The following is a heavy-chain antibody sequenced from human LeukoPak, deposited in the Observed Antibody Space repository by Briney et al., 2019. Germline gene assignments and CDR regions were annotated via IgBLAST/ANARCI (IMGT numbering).Heavy chain of an antibody. CDR3: AKDPHDSSGWYRGVEY. CDR1: GFTFSRYD. V-gene: IGHV3-13*01. D-gene: IGHD6-19*01. J-gene: IGHJ4*02. CDR2: IGSAGDT. Sequence: GGSLRLSCAASGFTFSRYDMHWVRQTTGKGLEWVSAIGSAGDTYYPGSVKGRFTISRDNAKNSLYLQMNSLRVEDTALYYCAKDPHDSSGWYRGVEYWGQGTLVTVSS.